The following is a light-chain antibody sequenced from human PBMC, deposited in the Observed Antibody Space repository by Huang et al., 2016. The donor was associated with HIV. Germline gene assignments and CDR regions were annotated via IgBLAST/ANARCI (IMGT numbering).Light chain of an antibody. V-gene: IGKV3-11*02. CDR1: HSLSIN. CDR2: DTS. Sequence: EIVLTQSPATLSLSPGDRASLSCRASHSLSINFAWYQQKPGQAPRLHIYDTSNRATGIPVRFRGSGSGRDFTLTISNLEPEDSAVYYCQQRSNSITFGQGTRLEIK. J-gene: IGKJ5*01. CDR3: QQRSNSIT.